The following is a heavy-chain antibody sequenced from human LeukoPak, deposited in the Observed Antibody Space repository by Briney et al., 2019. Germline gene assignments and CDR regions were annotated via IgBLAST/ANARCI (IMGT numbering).Heavy chain of an antibody. CDR3: TRDGSSWYASYYYYMDV. V-gene: IGHV3-30*04. J-gene: IGHJ6*03. D-gene: IGHD6-13*01. Sequence: GGSLRLSCEVSGFTFSSYAMHWVRQAPGKGLEWVAVISSDGSKKDYADSVKGRFTISRDNSKNTLYLQMNSLRPEDTAVYYCTRDGSSWYASYYYYMDVWGKGTTVTVSS. CDR2: ISSDGSKK. CDR1: GFTFSSYA.